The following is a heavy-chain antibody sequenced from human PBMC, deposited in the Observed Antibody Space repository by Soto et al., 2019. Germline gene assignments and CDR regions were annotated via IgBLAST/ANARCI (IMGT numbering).Heavy chain of an antibody. J-gene: IGHJ4*02. CDR3: ARRDYPFDY. D-gene: IGHD4-17*01. CDR1: GYTFTSYG. V-gene: IGHV1-18*01. Sequence: QVQLVQSGAEVKKPGASVKVSGKASGYTFTSYGISWVRQAPGQGLEWMGWISAYNGNTNYAQKFQGRVTMTTDTTTSTAYRELRSLRYDDTAVYYCARRDYPFDYWGQGTLVTVSS. CDR2: ISAYNGNT.